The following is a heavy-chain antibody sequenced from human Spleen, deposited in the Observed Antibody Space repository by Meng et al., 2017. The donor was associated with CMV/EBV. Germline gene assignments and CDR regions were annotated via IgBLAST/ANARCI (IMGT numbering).Heavy chain of an antibody. CDR3: ARDPLDITIFAAGGDYFDY. V-gene: IGHV1-46*01. Sequence: FSNHYIHWVRPAPGLGLEWMGLITPTGGDTNYAQKFRGRVTMTRDTSTTTVYMELSSLISEDTAVYYCARDPLDITIFAAGGDYFDYWGQGTLVTVSS. J-gene: IGHJ4*02. CDR1: FSNHY. D-gene: IGHD3-3*01. CDR2: ITPTGGDT.